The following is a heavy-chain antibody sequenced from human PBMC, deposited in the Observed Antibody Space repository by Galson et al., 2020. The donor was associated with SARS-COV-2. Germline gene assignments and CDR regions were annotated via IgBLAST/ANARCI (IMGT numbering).Heavy chain of an antibody. Sequence: GGSLRLSCAASGITFSRYGMHWVRQAPGKGLEWVAVIWYDGSNKHYGDSVTGRFTISRDNSGDTLYLQMNSLRAEDTAVYYCAGGRSSMILLQTDAFDIWGQGTMVTVSS. D-gene: IGHD3-16*01. CDR2: IWYDGSNK. CDR3: AGGRSSMILLQTDAFDI. CDR1: GITFSRYG. J-gene: IGHJ3*02. V-gene: IGHV3-33*01.